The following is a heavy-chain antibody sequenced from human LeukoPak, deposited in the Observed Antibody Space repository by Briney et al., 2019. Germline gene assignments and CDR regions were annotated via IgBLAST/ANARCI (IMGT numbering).Heavy chain of an antibody. CDR2: IYPGDSDT. CDR1: GNSFNSYW. D-gene: IGHD3-22*01. V-gene: IGHV5-51*01. CDR3: AKRADSSGYDYYGKDV. J-gene: IGHJ6*02. Sequence: GESLKISCKGSGNSFNSYWIGWVRQMPGKGLEWMGIIYPGDSDTRYSPSFQGQVTISVDKSISTAYLQWSSLRASDTAMYYCAKRADSSGYDYYGKDVWGQGTTVTVSS.